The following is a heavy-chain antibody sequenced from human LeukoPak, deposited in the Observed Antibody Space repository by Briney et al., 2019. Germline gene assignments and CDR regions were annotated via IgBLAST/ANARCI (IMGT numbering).Heavy chain of an antibody. Sequence: ASVKVSCKASGGTFSSYAISWVRQAPGQGLEWMGRIIPILGIPNYAQKFQGRVTITADKSTSTAYMELSSLRSEDTAVYYCARGEVYYDILTGLLDIWGQGTMVTVSS. CDR1: GGTFSSYA. V-gene: IGHV1-69*04. CDR3: ARGEVYYDILTGLLDI. D-gene: IGHD3-9*01. CDR2: IIPILGIP. J-gene: IGHJ3*02.